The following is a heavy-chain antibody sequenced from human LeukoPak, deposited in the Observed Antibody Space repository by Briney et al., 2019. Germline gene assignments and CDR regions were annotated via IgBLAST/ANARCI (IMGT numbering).Heavy chain of an antibody. CDR2: IDYSGST. V-gene: IGHV4-59*08. J-gene: IGHJ4*02. CDR3: ARSTYSSSWYWPYNPLIFDY. Sequence: SETLSLTCTVSGGSISSYYWSWIRQPPGKGLEWIGYIDYSGSTNYNPSLKSRVTISVDTSKNQFSLKLSSVTAADTAVYYCARSTYSSSWYWPYNPLIFDYWGQGTLVTVSS. CDR1: GGSISSYY. D-gene: IGHD6-13*01.